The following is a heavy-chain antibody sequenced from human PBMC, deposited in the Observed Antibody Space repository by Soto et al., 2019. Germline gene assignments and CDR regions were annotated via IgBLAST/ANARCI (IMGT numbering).Heavy chain of an antibody. V-gene: IGHV1-3*01. J-gene: IGHJ4*02. D-gene: IGHD5-12*01. CDR2: INAGNGNT. CDR1: GFTFTTHA. CDR3: ARRNNSGPIDY. Sequence: QVHLVQSGAEVKEPGASLKVSCKTSGFTFTTHAIHWVRQAPGQRFEWMGWINAGNGNTKYSQRFQDRVTISRDTSASTEYMELSSLTSEDRAVYYCARRNNSGPIDYWGQGTLVTVSS.